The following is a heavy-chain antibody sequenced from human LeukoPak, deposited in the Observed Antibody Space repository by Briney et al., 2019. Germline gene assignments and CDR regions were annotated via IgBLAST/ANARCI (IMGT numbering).Heavy chain of an antibody. V-gene: IGHV3-33*01. CDR2: IWYDGSNK. Sequence: GGSLRLSCAASGFTFNSYGMHWVRQAPGKGLEWVAVIWYDGSNKYYADSVKGRFTISRDNSKSTLYLQMNSLRAEDTAVYYCARDQYYTSGTYIDYWGQGTLVTVSS. D-gene: IGHD3-10*01. J-gene: IGHJ4*02. CDR1: GFTFNSYG. CDR3: ARDQYYTSGTYIDY.